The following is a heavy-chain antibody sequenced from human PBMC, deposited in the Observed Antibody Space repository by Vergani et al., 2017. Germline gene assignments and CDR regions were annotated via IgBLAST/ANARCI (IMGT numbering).Heavy chain of an antibody. CDR1: GDSMTSDDFY. J-gene: IGHJ4*02. D-gene: IGHD5-12*01. V-gene: IGHV4-30-4*01. CDR3: ARFKWHYIDY. Sequence: QVQLQESGPGLVKPSQTLSLTCTVSGDSMTSDDFYWSWIRQPPGKGLDWIGKIFYSGSTYYNPSLKSRLTLSVALSKNLFSLKLNSVTAADSAVSYCARFKWHYIDYWGKGTLVTVSS. CDR2: IFYSGST.